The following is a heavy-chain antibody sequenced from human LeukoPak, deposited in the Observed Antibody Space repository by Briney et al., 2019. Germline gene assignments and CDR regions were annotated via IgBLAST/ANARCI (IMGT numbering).Heavy chain of an antibody. CDR3: ARLYCSSTSCSGNFFDY. V-gene: IGHV1-8*03. D-gene: IGHD2-2*01. CDR1: GYTFTSYD. CDR2: MNPNSGNT. J-gene: IGHJ4*02. Sequence: GASVKVSCKASGYTFTSYDINWVRQATGQGLQWMGGMNPNSGNTGYAQKFQGRVTITRNTSISTAYMELSSLRSEDTAVYYCARLYCSSTSCSGNFFDYWGQGTLVTVSS.